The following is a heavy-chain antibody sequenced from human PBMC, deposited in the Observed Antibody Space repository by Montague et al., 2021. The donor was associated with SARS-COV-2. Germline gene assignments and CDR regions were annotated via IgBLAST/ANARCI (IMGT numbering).Heavy chain of an antibody. CDR3: SKDHYYDSSGYDN. D-gene: IGHD3-22*01. CDR2: ISWNGCSI. Sequence: SLRLSCAASGFTFDDSAMHWVRQAPGKDLDWVSGISWNGCSIGXXXSXXDRFTISRDNAKNSLYLQMNSLLAEDTALSYWSKDHYYDSSGYDNWGQGTLVTVSS. V-gene: IGHV3-9*01. J-gene: IGHJ4*02. CDR1: GFTFDDSA.